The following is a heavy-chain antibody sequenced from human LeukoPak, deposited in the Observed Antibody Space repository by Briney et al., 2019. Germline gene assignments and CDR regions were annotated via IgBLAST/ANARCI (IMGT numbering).Heavy chain of an antibody. Sequence: SETLSLTCIVSGYSIISDYFWGRVRQPPGKGPEWIGSIFHSGSVYYNPSLKSRVTISVDPSKNRFSLKLTSVTAADTAVYYCARVVASTSIDSWGQGTLVTVSS. CDR3: ARVVASTSIDS. D-gene: IGHD2-15*01. V-gene: IGHV4-38-2*02. CDR1: GYSIISDYF. J-gene: IGHJ4*02. CDR2: IFHSGSV.